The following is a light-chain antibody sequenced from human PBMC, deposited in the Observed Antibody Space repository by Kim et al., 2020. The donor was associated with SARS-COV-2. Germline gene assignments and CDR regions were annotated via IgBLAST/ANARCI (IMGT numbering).Light chain of an antibody. CDR2: DAS. J-gene: IGKJ2*01. Sequence: EIVLTQSPGTLSLSPGERVTISCRASQSVTNNFLAWYQQKPGQAPTLLIYDASTTATGIADRFSGSGSGTDFTLTINRLEPEDFAVYYCQHFGGSSYTFGQGTKLEIK. CDR1: QSVTNNF. V-gene: IGKV3-20*01. CDR3: QHFGGSSYT.